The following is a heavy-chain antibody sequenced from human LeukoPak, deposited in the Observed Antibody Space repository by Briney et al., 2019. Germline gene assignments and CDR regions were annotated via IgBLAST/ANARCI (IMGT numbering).Heavy chain of an antibody. V-gene: IGHV4-4*02. CDR2: IHRDGRT. D-gene: IGHD3-9*01. J-gene: IGHJ4*02. CDR1: GVSISSSEW. Sequence: SETLSLTCAVSGVSISSSEWWIWVRQPPGQGLEWIGEIHRDGRTRYNPSLKSRVTMSMDYSKNQFSLSVTSVTAADTAIYYCGKSDIYFNPIDYWGPGSLVTVSS. CDR3: GKSDIYFNPIDY.